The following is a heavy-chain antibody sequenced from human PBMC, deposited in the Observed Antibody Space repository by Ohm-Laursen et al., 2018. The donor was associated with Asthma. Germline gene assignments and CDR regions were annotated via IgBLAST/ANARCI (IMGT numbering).Heavy chain of an antibody. Sequence: RSLRLSCAASGFTLKTYGIHWVRQAPGKGPEWVAVISQDGSSEYYADSVKGRFTISRDNSKNTLYLQMSRLRAQDTAVYYCAVRTTSAGFDVWGQGTTVTVSS. J-gene: IGHJ6*02. CDR1: GFTLKTYG. CDR2: ISQDGSSE. CDR3: AVRTTSAGFDV. D-gene: IGHD1-1*01. V-gene: IGHV3-30*03.